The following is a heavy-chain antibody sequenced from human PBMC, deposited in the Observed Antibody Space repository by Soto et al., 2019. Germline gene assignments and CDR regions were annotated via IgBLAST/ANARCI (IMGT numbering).Heavy chain of an antibody. CDR3: SWINRTPNFHYFMAF. CDR1: GFSFTYAW. J-gene: IGHJ6*04. CDR2: IKSRTGGAAT. V-gene: IGHV3-15*01. D-gene: IGHD2-2*03. Sequence: GGSLRLSCAASGFSFTYAWMSWVRQAPGKGLEWVGRIKSRTGGAATDYAALVKGRFIISRDDSKDTLYLQMNSLKTEDTAVYYCSWINRTPNFHYFMAFWGKGTTDTVSS.